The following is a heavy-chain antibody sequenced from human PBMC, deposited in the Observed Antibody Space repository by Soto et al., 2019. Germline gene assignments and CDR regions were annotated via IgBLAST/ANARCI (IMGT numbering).Heavy chain of an antibody. CDR1: GFTFSSYA. J-gene: IGHJ4*02. CDR2: ISGSGGST. V-gene: IGHV3-23*01. D-gene: IGHD2-21*02. CDR3: TLYGDSQVFDH. Sequence: EVQLLESGGGLVQPGGSLRLSCAASGFTFSSYAMSWVRQAPGKGLEWVSGISGSGGSTYYADSVKGRFTISRDNSKNTLYLQMNSLRAEDTALYYCTLYGDSQVFDHWGQGTLVTVSS.